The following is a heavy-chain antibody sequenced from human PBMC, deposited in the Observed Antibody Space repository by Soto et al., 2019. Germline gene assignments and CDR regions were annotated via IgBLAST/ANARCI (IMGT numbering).Heavy chain of an antibody. D-gene: IGHD1-26*01. J-gene: IGHJ4*02. CDR2: IIPIFGTA. CDR1: GGTFSSYS. CDR3: ARDGGRHSGGIDY. Sequence: ASVKVSSKASGGTFSSYSINWVRQAPGQGLEWMGEIIPIFGTANYAQKFQGRVTITADESTSTAYMELSSLRSEDTAVYYCARDGGRHSGGIDYWGQGTLVTVSS. V-gene: IGHV1-69*13.